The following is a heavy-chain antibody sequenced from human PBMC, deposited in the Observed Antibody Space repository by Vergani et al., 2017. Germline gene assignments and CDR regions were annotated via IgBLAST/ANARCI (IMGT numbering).Heavy chain of an antibody. CDR2: IYYSGST. CDR1: GGSISSYY. J-gene: IGHJ3*02. CDR3: AGVRADSSGYSDAFDI. D-gene: IGHD3-22*01. Sequence: QVQLQESGPGLVKPSETLSLTCTVSGGSISSYYWSWIRQPPGKGLEWIGYIYYSGSTNYNPSLKSRVTISVDTSKNQFSLKLSSVTAADTAVYYCAGVRADSSGYSDAFDIWGQGTMVTVSS. V-gene: IGHV4-59*01.